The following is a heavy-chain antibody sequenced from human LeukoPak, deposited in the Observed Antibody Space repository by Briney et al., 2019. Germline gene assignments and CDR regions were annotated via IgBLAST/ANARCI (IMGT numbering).Heavy chain of an antibody. V-gene: IGHV3-48*01. CDR2: ISSGSSTI. CDR1: GFSFSSYT. D-gene: IGHD2-15*01. J-gene: IGHJ4*02. Sequence: TGGSLRLSCAASGFSFSSYTMNWVRQAPGKGLEWTSYISSGSSTIYYADSVKGRFTISRDNAKNSLYLQMNSLRAEDTAVYYCARGYCSGGSCYNLDYWGQGTLVPVSS. CDR3: ARGYCSGGSCYNLDY.